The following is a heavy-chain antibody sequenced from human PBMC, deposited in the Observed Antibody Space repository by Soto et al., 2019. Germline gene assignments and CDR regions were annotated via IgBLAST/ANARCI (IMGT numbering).Heavy chain of an antibody. V-gene: IGHV3-23*01. D-gene: IGHD3-10*01. Sequence: EVQLLESGGGLVQPGGSLRLSCAASGFTFSSYAMSWVRQAPGKGLEWVSAISGSGGSTYYADSVKGRFTISRDNSKNTLYMQMNSLRAEDTAVYYCAKRYYYGSGSYYLTDWGQGTLVTVSS. CDR1: GFTFSSYA. CDR2: ISGSGGST. J-gene: IGHJ4*02. CDR3: AKRYYYGSGSYYLTD.